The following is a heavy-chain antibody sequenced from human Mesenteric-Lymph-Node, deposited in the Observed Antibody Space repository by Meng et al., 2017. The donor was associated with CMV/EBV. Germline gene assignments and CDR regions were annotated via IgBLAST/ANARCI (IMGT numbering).Heavy chain of an antibody. CDR2: IYHSGST. V-gene: IGHV4-59*08. CDR1: GGSISSYY. CDR3: ARSGVVPAALWVY. J-gene: IGHJ4*02. Sequence: SETLSLTCTVSGGSISSYYWSWIRQPPGKGLEWIGYIYHSGSTYYNPSLKSRVTISVDTSKNQFSRKLSSVTAADTAVYYCARSGVVPAALWVYWGQGTLVTVSS. D-gene: IGHD2-2*01.